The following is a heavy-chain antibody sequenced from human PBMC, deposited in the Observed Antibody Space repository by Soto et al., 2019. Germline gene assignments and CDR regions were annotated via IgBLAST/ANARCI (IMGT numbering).Heavy chain of an antibody. CDR3: AREGPGIAVAGHDRRSWFDP. Sequence: PSETLSLTCTVSGGSISSYYWSWIRQPPGKGLEWIGYIYYSGSTNYNPSLKSRVTISVDTSKNQFSLKLSSVTAADTAVYYCAREGPGIAVAGHDRRSWFDPWGQGTLVTVSS. CDR2: IYYSGST. CDR1: GGSISSYY. D-gene: IGHD6-19*01. V-gene: IGHV4-59*01. J-gene: IGHJ5*02.